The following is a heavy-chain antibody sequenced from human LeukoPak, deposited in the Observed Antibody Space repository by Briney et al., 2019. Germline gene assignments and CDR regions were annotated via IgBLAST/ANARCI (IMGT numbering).Heavy chain of an antibody. J-gene: IGHJ4*02. V-gene: IGHV1-69*05. CDR2: IIPIFGTA. CDR1: GGTFSSYA. D-gene: IGHD2-15*01. CDR3: AMGVVVAATIDY. Sequence: SVKVSCKASGGTFSSYAISWVRQAPGQGLEWMGRIIPIFGTANYAQKFQGRVTITTDESTSTAYVELSSLRSEDTAVYYCAMGVVVAATIDYWGQGTLVTVSS.